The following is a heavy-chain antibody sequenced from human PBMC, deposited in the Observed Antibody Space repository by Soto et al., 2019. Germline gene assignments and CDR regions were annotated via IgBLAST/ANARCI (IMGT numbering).Heavy chain of an antibody. CDR1: GFTVSGNY. D-gene: IGHD2-21*01. V-gene: IGHV3-53*01. Sequence: EVQLVESGGGLVQPGGSLRLSCAASGFTVSGNYVTWVRQAPGKGVEWVSVIYTDDNIYYADSVTGRFTISRDNSKNTFYLQMNRLRVEDTAVYYCATELIAKYGMDVWGQGTTVTVSS. CDR2: IYTDDNI. J-gene: IGHJ6*02. CDR3: ATELIAKYGMDV.